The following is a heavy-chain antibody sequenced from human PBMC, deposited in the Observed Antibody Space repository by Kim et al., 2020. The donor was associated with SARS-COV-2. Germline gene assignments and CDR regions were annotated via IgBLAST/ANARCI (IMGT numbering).Heavy chain of an antibody. V-gene: IGHV4-59*01. CDR2: IYYSGRT. D-gene: IGHD6-19*01. CDR1: GGSISSYY. J-gene: IGHJ4*02. CDR3: ARIAVAGTTTGDY. Sequence: SETLSLTCTVSGGSISSYYWSWIRQPPGKGLEWIGYIYYSGRTNYNPSLKSRVTISVDTSKNQFSLKLSSVTAADTAVYYCARIAVAGTTTGDYWGQGTLVTVS.